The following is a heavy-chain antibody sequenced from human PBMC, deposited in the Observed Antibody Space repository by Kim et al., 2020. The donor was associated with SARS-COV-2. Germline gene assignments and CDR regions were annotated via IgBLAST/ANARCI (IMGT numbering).Heavy chain of an antibody. J-gene: IGHJ6*03. CDR1: GFTFSDYY. CDR2: ISSSGSTI. V-gene: IGHV3-11*01. CDR3: ARDAYDYGDNRWYYYYYMDV. D-gene: IGHD4-17*01. Sequence: GGSLRLSCAASGFTFSDYYMSWIRQAPGKGLEWVSYISSSGSTIYYADSVKGRFTISRDNAKNSLYLQMNSLRAEDTAVYYCARDAYDYGDNRWYYYYYMDVWGKGTTVTVSS.